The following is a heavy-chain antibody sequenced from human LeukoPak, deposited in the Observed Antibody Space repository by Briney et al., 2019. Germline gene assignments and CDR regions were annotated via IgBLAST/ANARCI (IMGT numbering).Heavy chain of an antibody. CDR1: GYTVTSYY. D-gene: IGHD6-6*01. Sequence: ASVNVSCKASGYTVTSYYMHWVRQAPGQGLEWMAILNPSGGSSSYAQKFQGRVTITRDTSASTAYMELSSLRSEDTAVYYCALIAARPNFDYWGQGTLVTVSS. CDR2: LNPSGGSS. CDR3: ALIAARPNFDY. V-gene: IGHV1-46*01. J-gene: IGHJ4*02.